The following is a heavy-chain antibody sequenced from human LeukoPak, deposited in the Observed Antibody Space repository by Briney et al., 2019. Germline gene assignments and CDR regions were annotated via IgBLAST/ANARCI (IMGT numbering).Heavy chain of an antibody. CDR2: ISTSSNYI. J-gene: IGHJ5*01. D-gene: IGHD6-13*01. Sequence: PGGSLRLSCAASGFTFSSYNMNWVRQAPGKGLEWVSSISTSSNYIYYADSVKGRFTISRDNAKNSLYLQMNSLRAEDTAVYYCASNPGIPTSSSGHGTLVTVSS. CDR1: GFTFSSYN. CDR3: ASNPGIPTSS. V-gene: IGHV3-21*01.